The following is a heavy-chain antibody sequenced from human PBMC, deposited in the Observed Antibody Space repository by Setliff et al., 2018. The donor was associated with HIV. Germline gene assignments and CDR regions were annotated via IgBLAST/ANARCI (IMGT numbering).Heavy chain of an antibody. CDR2: LYYSGTT. CDR3: ARRTLITGYDY. D-gene: IGHD3-16*01. V-gene: IGHV4-39*01. Sequence: SETLSLTCTVSAGSIRSSTYYWAWIRQPPGKGLEWIGSLYYSGTTYYNPSLKSRLTISVDTSKNQFSLKLSSVTAADTAVYYCARRTLITGYDYWGQGTLVTVSS. CDR1: AGSIRSSTYY. J-gene: IGHJ4*02.